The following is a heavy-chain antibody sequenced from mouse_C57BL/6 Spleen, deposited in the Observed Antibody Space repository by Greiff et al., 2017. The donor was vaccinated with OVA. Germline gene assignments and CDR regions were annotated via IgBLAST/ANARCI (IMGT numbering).Heavy chain of an antibody. J-gene: IGHJ4*01. D-gene: IGHD2-3*01. V-gene: IGHV1-81*01. CDR1: GYTFTSYG. CDR3: ARSMINYAMDY. CDR2: IYPRSGNT. Sequence: QVQLQQSGAELARPGASVKLSCKASGYTFTSYGTSWVKQRTGQGLEWIGEIYPRSGNTYYNEKFKGKATLTADKSSSTAYMELRSLTSEDSAVYFCARSMINYAMDYWGQGTSVTVSS.